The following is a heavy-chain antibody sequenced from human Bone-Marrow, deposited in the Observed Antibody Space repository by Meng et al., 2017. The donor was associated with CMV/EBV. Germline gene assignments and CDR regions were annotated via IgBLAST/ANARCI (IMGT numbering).Heavy chain of an antibody. Sequence: CKAPRGTLTDDAISWVRQAPGQGLEWMGGFIPIYGSAKYAQTFQDRVTITADEYTSTVYMELTSLRFDDTAVYYCARNSYTFGIADSWGQGTLVTVSS. V-gene: IGHV1-69*01. D-gene: IGHD3-16*01. J-gene: IGHJ5*01. CDR2: FIPIYGSA. CDR1: RGTLTDDA. CDR3: ARNSYTFGIADS.